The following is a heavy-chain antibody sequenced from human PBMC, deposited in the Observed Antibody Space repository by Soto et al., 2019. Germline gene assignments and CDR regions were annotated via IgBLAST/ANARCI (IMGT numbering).Heavy chain of an antibody. D-gene: IGHD3-10*01. V-gene: IGHV1-3*01. Sequence: VASVKVSCKASGYTFSSYAMNWVRQAPGQRLEWMGWINADNGNTKYSQKFQGRVTLTRDTSASTAYMELSSLSSEDTAVYYCARDRLLWFGEPYFDSWGQGTLVTVSS. CDR2: INADNGNT. J-gene: IGHJ4*02. CDR1: GYTFSSYA. CDR3: ARDRLLWFGEPYFDS.